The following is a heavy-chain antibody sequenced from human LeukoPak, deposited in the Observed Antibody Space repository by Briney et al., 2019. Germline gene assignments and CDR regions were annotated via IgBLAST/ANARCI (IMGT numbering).Heavy chain of an antibody. CDR1: GFTFSSYW. CDR3: ATFASTARSFDY. D-gene: IGHD4-17*01. CDR2: IKQHGSEQ. V-gene: IGHV3-7*02. J-gene: IGHJ4*02. Sequence: PGGSLRLSCAASGFTFSSYWMSWARQAPGKGLEWVANIKQHGSEQYYVDSVKGRFTISRDNAKNSLYLQMDSLRAEDTAVYYCATFASTARSFDYWGQGTLVTVSS.